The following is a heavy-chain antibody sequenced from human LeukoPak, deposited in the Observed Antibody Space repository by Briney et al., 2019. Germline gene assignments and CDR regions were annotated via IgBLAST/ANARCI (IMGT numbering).Heavy chain of an antibody. CDR1: GFILSSYG. J-gene: IGHJ4*02. V-gene: IGHV3-30*02. CDR2: IPYDGTKK. CDR3: AKRMVGATAGFDY. D-gene: IGHD1-26*01. Sequence: GGSLRLSCAASGFILSSYGMHWVRQAPGKGLEWVAFIPYDGTKKFYGDSVKGRFTISRDNSKNTLYLQMNSLRPEDTAVYYCAKRMVGATAGFDYWGQGTLVTVSS.